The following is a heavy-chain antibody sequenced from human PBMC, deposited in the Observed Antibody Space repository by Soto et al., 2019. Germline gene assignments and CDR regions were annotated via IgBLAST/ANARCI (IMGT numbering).Heavy chain of an antibody. CDR2: ISYDGSNK. J-gene: IGHJ6*02. Sequence: ESGGGVVQPGRSLRLSCAASGFTFSSYAMHWVRQAPGKGLEWVAVISYDGSNKYYADSVKGRFTISRDNSKNTLYLQMNSLRAEDTAVYYCARSGITMVRGGASYGMDVWGQGTTVTVSS. CDR3: ARSGITMVRGGASYGMDV. CDR1: GFTFSSYA. D-gene: IGHD3-10*01. V-gene: IGHV3-30-3*01.